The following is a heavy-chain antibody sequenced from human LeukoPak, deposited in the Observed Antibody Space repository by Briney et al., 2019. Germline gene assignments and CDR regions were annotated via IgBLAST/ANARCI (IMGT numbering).Heavy chain of an antibody. CDR1: GYTFTGYY. D-gene: IGHD3-3*01. Sequence: GASVKVSCKASGYTFTGYYMHWVRQAPGQGLEWMGWINPNSGGTNYAQKFQGRVTMTRDTSISTAYMELSRLRSDDTAVYYCARGGRTNYDFWSGYSHNWFDPWGQGTLVTVSS. J-gene: IGHJ5*02. V-gene: IGHV1-2*02. CDR3: ARGGRTNYDFWSGYSHNWFDP. CDR2: INPNSGGT.